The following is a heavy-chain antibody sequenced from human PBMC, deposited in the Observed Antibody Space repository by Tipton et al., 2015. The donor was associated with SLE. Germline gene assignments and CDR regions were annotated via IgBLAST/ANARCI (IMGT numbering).Heavy chain of an antibody. CDR3: AKDPGYWWGPSGYGMDV. V-gene: IGHV3-30*02. Sequence: SLRLSCQGSGFVFGYYGVAWVRQAPGKGLEWVAFIRYDGSNEVYADSVKGRFTISRDNSKDQVFLQMNSLRVEDTAVYYCAKDPGYWWGPSGYGMDVWGQGTTLSVSS. D-gene: IGHD2-8*02. J-gene: IGHJ6*02. CDR2: IRYDGSNE. CDR1: GFVFGYYG.